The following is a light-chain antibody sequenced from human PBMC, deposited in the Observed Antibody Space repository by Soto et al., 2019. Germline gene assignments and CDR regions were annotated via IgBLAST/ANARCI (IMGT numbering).Light chain of an antibody. V-gene: IGKV1-27*01. Sequence: DLQMTQSPSSLSASIGDSVTITCRASQGITNYLAWYQQKPGKVPKLLIYAASTLQSGVPSRFSGSGSGTDLTLTISSLQPGDVATYYCQKHNGAPFTFGPGTKVDIK. CDR3: QKHNGAPFT. J-gene: IGKJ3*01. CDR2: AAS. CDR1: QGITNY.